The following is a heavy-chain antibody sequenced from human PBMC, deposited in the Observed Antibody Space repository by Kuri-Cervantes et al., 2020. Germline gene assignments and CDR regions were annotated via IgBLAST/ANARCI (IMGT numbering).Heavy chain of an antibody. V-gene: IGHV3-15*01. CDR1: GFTFTNAR. CDR3: ARVGCSGGSCYMEYYYVDV. D-gene: IGHD2-15*01. CDR2: IKTKTDGGTT. Sequence: GESLKISCAASGFTFTNARMSWVRQAPGKGLEWVGRIKTKTDGGTTDYAAPVKGRFTISRDDSKNTLYLQMNSLRTDDTAVYYCARVGCSGGSCYMEYYYVDVWGKGTTVTVSS. J-gene: IGHJ6*03.